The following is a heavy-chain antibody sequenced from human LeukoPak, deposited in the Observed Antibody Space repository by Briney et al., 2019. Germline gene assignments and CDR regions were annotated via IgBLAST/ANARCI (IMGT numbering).Heavy chain of an antibody. J-gene: IGHJ3*02. D-gene: IGHD3-22*01. CDR1: GFTFSSYW. Sequence: GGSLRLSCAASGFTFSSYWMHWVRQAPGKGLVWVSRINSDGSSTSYADSVKGRFTISRDNAKNTLYLQMNSLRAEDTAVYYCARDGPTYYYDSSGYRDAFDIWGQGTMVTVLS. CDR2: INSDGSST. CDR3: ARDGPTYYYDSSGYRDAFDI. V-gene: IGHV3-74*01.